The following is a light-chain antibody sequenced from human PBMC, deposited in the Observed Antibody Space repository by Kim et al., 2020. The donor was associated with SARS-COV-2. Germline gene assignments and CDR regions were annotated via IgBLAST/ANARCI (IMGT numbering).Light chain of an antibody. CDR1: QSVSSY. Sequence: SPGERAPPSRRASQSVSSYLAWDQQKPGQAPRLLIYDASNRATGIPARFSGSGSGTDFTLTISSLEPEDFAVYYCQQRTNWPPFTFGQGTRLEIK. J-gene: IGKJ5*01. CDR3: QQRTNWPPFT. V-gene: IGKV3-11*01. CDR2: DAS.